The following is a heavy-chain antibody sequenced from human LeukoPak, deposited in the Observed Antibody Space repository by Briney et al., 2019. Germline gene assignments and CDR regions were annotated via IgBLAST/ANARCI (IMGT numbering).Heavy chain of an antibody. Sequence: ASVILCCTDTGYTCTIYHLCLVRQAPGQGLEWMGVINPSDDTRYSLQRFQGRVTVTRDTSTSTVFLELTSLRSEDTDVYYIQTSRGRSNCGYYNYWGQGTLVTVSS. CDR3: QTSRGRSNCGYYNY. V-gene: IGHV1-46*01. CDR2: INPSDDTR. D-gene: IGHD2-15*01. J-gene: IGHJ4*02. CDR1: GYTCTIYH.